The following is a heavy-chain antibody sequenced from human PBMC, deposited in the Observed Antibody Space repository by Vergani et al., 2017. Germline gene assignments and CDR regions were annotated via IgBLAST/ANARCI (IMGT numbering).Heavy chain of an antibody. CDR3: AIQRRGYSSLSFDY. CDR1: GGSNSSGSYY. D-gene: IGHD6-6*01. CDR2: IYTSGST. J-gene: IGHJ4*02. Sequence: QVQLQESGPGLVKPSQTLSLTCTVSGGSNSSGSYYWSWIRQPAGKGLEWIGCIYTSGSTNYNPSLKSRVTISVDRSKNQFSLKLSSVTAADTAVYYCAIQRRGYSSLSFDYWGQGTLVTVSS. V-gene: IGHV4-61*02.